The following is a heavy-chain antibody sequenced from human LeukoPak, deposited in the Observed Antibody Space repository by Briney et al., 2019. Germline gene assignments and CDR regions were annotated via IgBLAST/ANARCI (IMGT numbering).Heavy chain of an antibody. CDR3: ARNATNFDY. CDR2: INHSGST. J-gene: IGHJ4*02. CDR1: GGSFSGYY. V-gene: IGHV4-34*01. Sequence: PSETLSFTCAVYGGSFSGYYWSWIRQPPGKGLEWIGEINHSGSTNYNPSLKSRVTISVDTSKNQFSLKLSSVTAADTAVYYCARNATNFDYWGQGTLVTVSS. D-gene: IGHD1-1*01.